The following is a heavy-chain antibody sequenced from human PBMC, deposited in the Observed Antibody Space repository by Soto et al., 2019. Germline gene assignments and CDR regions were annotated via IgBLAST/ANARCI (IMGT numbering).Heavy chain of an antibody. CDR2: ISYAGSNK. CDR3: ARDSTMLMRY. Sequence: QVQLVESGGGVVQPGRSLRLSCAASGFTFSSYAMHWVRQAPGKGLEWVAVISYAGSNKYYADSVKGRFTISRDNSKNTLYLQMNSLRAEDTAVYYCARDSTMLMRYWGQGTLVTVSS. J-gene: IGHJ4*02. D-gene: IGHD3-16*01. V-gene: IGHV3-30-3*01. CDR1: GFTFSSYA.